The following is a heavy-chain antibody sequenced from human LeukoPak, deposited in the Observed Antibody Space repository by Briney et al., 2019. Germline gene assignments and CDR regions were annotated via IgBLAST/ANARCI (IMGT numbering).Heavy chain of an antibody. CDR3: AGSPITMVRGVRGNWFDP. J-gene: IGHJ5*02. D-gene: IGHD3-10*01. CDR1: GGTFSSYA. Sequence: GASVKVSCKASGGTFSSYAISWVRQAPGQGLEWMGRIIPILGIANYAQKFQGRVTITADKSTSTAYVELSSLRSEDTAVYYCAGSPITMVRGVRGNWFDPWGQGTLVTVSS. V-gene: IGHV1-69*04. CDR2: IIPILGIA.